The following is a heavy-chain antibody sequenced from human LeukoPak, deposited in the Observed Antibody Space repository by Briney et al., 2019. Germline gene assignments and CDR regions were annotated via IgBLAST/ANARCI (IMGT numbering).Heavy chain of an antibody. D-gene: IGHD6-13*01. CDR1: GFIFSRYG. CDR2: ISNSGGST. J-gene: IGHJ6*02. Sequence: GGSLRLSCVASGFIFSRYGMHWVRHARGKGLEDVSAISNSGGSTYYANSVKGSFTISRDNSKNTLYIQMGSMRGEDMAVYYCARGLITGAAGTYYYYGMDVWGQGTTVTVSS. CDR3: ARGLITGAAGTYYYYGMDV. V-gene: IGHV3-64*01.